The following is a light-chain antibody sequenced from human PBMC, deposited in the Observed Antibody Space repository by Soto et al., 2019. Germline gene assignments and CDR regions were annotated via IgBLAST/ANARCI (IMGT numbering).Light chain of an antibody. V-gene: IGKV3-20*01. CDR2: GAS. J-gene: IGKJ3*01. CDR1: QSVSSSY. Sequence: IVLTQSAGTLSLSTGERATLSCRASQSVSSSYLAWYQQKPGQAPRLLIYGASSRATGIPDRFSGSGSGTDFTLTISRLEPEDFAVYYCQQYGSSPPTFGPGTKVDIK. CDR3: QQYGSSPPT.